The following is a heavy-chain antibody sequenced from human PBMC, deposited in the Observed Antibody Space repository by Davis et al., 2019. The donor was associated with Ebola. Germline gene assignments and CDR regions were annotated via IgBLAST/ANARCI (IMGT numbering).Heavy chain of an antibody. CDR2: INHSGST. CDR1: GGSFSGYY. V-gene: IGHV4-34*01. D-gene: IGHD5-24*01. J-gene: IGHJ4*02. Sequence: GSLRLSCAVYGGSFSGYYWSWIRQPPGKGLEWIGEINHSGSTNYYPSLTSRVTISVDKSKNQFSLKLSSVTAADTAVYYCARDRGWLQPNYFDYWGQGTLVTVSS. CDR3: ARDRGWLQPNYFDY.